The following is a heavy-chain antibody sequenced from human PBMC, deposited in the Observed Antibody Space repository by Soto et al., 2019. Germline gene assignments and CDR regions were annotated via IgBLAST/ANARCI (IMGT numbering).Heavy chain of an antibody. J-gene: IGHJ4*02. CDR1: GFTFSSYS. D-gene: IGHD4-4*01. CDR3: ARVGWLQSIGY. CDR2: ISSSSSTI. V-gene: IGHV3-48*02. Sequence: EVQLVESGGGLVQPGGSLRLSCAASGFTFSSYSMNWVRQAPGKGLEWLSYISSSSSTIYYTDSVKGRFTISRDNAKNSLYLHMNSLRDEDTAVYYCARVGWLQSIGYWGQGTLVTGSS.